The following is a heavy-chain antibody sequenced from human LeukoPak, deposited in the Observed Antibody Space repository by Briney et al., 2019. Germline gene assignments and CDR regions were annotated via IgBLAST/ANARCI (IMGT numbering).Heavy chain of an antibody. CDR2: IYYSGST. CDR3: ARRRWGPYFDY. J-gene: IGHJ4*02. V-gene: IGHV4-39*01. Sequence: TSETLSPTCTVSGGSISSSSYYWGWIRQPPGKGLEWIGSIYYSGSTYYNPSLKSRVTISVDTSKNQFSLKLSSVTAADTAVYYCARRRWGPYFDYWGQGTLVTVSS. D-gene: IGHD2-21*02. CDR1: GGSISSSSYY.